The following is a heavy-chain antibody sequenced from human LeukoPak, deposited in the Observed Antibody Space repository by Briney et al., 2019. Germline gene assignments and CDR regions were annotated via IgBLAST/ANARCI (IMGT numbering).Heavy chain of an antibody. CDR2: ITSSSNMI. V-gene: IGHV3-48*02. Sequence: PGGSLRLSCVASEFTFSTYSMNWVRQAPGKGLEWLSYITSSSNMIYYADSVKGLFTISRDNAKNTLFLEMNSLRDEDTAVYYCARDRPLSGFDFDYWGRGTLVSVSS. J-gene: IGHJ4*02. D-gene: IGHD3-10*01. CDR1: EFTFSTYS. CDR3: ARDRPLSGFDFDY.